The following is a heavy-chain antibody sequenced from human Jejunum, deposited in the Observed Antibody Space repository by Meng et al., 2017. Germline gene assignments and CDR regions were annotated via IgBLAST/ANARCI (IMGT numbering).Heavy chain of an antibody. CDR2: IKRDGSEI. D-gene: IGHD3-22*01. J-gene: IGHJ4*02. Sequence: GESLKISCAASGFTFSNYWMNWVRQAPGKGLEWVANIKRDGSEIYYVDSVKGRFTISRDNAKNSLYLQMNGLRAEDTAVYYCASSSLGKADDINFDYWGQGTLVTVSS. V-gene: IGHV3-7*01. CDR3: ASSSLGKADDINFDY. CDR1: GFTFSNYW.